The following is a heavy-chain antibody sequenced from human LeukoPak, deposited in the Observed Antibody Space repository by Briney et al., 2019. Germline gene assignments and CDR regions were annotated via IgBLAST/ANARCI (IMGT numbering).Heavy chain of an antibody. Sequence: AGRSLSLSCAASAFTFSSDAMHWVRHAPDKGLEWVALILYDGSNKKYADSVKGRFTISRDNSKSSLYLQMNSLRGEDTAVYYCARGMEYDILAGPPDYWGQGTLVTVSS. CDR2: ILYDGSNK. J-gene: IGHJ4*02. CDR3: ARGMEYDILAGPPDY. D-gene: IGHD3-9*01. CDR1: AFTFSSDA. V-gene: IGHV3-30*04.